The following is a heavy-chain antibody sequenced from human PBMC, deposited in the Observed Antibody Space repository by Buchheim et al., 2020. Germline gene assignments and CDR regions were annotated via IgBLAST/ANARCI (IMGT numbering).Heavy chain of an antibody. CDR3: AKDRYSSSWYSQYYYYGMDV. CDR1: GFTFSSYG. CDR2: ISYDGSNK. Sequence: QVQLVESGGGVVQPGRSLRLSCAASGFTFSSYGMHWVRQAPGKGLEWVAVISYDGSNKYYADSVKGRFTISRDNSKNTLYLKMNSLRAEDTAVYYCAKDRYSSSWYSQYYYYGMDVWGQGTT. J-gene: IGHJ6*02. V-gene: IGHV3-30*18. D-gene: IGHD6-13*01.